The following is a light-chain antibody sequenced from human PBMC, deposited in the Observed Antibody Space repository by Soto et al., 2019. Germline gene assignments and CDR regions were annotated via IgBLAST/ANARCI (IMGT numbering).Light chain of an antibody. CDR2: AAS. J-gene: IGKJ1*01. V-gene: IGKV1-9*01. CDR1: QGISSY. Sequence: DIQMTQSPSFLSASVGDGVTITCRASQGISSYLAWYQQKPGKAPKLLIYAASTLQSGVPSRFSGSGSGTDFTLTISSLQPEDFATYYCQQANSFPVTFGQGTKVDIK. CDR3: QQANSFPVT.